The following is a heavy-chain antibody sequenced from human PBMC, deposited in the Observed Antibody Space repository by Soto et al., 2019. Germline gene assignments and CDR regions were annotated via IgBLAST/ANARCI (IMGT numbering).Heavy chain of an antibody. J-gene: IGHJ6*02. CDR3: AREYFDWSNNYYYGLDV. CDR2: IYYSGST. V-gene: IGHV4-59*01. CDR1: GGSISSYY. Sequence: PSETLSLTCTVSGGSISSYYWSWTRQPPGKGLEWIGNIYYSGSTNYNPSLKSRVTISVDTSKKQFSLRLRSVTAADTAVYYCAREYFDWSNNYYYGLDVWGQGTTVTVSS. D-gene: IGHD3-9*01.